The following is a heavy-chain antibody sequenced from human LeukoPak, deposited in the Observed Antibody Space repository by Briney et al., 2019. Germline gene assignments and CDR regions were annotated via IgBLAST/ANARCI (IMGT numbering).Heavy chain of an antibody. Sequence: SETLSLTCNVSGGSISNRAYYWAWIRQPPGKGLEWIGSVFYSGSTYSNPSLESRLTISVDTSKNHFSLRLTSVTAADTAVYYCARGAADRNNYYYYIDVWGKGTTVTVSS. V-gene: IGHV4-39*02. CDR2: VFYSGST. CDR1: GGSISNRAYY. D-gene: IGHD1/OR15-1a*01. CDR3: ARGAADRNNYYYYIDV. J-gene: IGHJ6*03.